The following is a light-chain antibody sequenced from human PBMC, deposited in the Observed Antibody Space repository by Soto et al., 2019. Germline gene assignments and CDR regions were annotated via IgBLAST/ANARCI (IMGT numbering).Light chain of an antibody. CDR2: EVN. CDR3: ASFRSGTILV. CDR1: NSDIGTYNY. J-gene: IGLJ1*01. Sequence: QSALTQPASVSGSPGQSITISCTGSNSDIGTYNYVSWYQQHPGKAPRLLIYEVNNRPSGVSRRFSGSKAGNTASLTISGLLEDDEADYFCASFRSGTILVFGSGTKVTVL. V-gene: IGLV2-14*03.